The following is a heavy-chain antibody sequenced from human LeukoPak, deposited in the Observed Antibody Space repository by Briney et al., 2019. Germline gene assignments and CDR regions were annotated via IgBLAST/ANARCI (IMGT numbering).Heavy chain of an antibody. CDR3: AKDLSSSLILEG. Sequence: GGSLRLSCAASGFTFSSYGMHWVRQAPGKGLEWVAVISYDGSNKYYADSVKGRFTISRDNSKNTLYLQMNGLRAEDTAVYYCAKDLSSSLILEGWGQGTLVTVSS. D-gene: IGHD6-13*01. CDR1: GFTFSSYG. V-gene: IGHV3-30*18. CDR2: ISYDGSNK. J-gene: IGHJ4*02.